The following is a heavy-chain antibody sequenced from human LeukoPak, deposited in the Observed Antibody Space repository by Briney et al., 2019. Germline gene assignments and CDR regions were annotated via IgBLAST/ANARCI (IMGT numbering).Heavy chain of an antibody. Sequence: SGGSLRLSCAASGFTFSSYGMHWVRQAPGKGLEWVAVIWYDGGNKYYADSVKGRFTISRDNSKNTLYLQMNSLRAEDTAVYYCARDGKYGSGLMDVWGQGTTVTVSS. CDR1: GFTFSSYG. CDR2: IWYDGGNK. V-gene: IGHV3-33*01. CDR3: ARDGKYGSGLMDV. J-gene: IGHJ6*02. D-gene: IGHD3-10*01.